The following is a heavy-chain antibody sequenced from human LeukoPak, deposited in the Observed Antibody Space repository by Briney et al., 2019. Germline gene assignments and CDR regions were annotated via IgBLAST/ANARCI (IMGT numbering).Heavy chain of an antibody. CDR1: VFTFYDYA. V-gene: IGHV3-43*02. Sequence: GGSLRLSSAASVFTFYDYAMHWVRHAPRKGLEWVSLISAEGGSRYYAGSVKGRFTISRDNSKNSLYLQMNSLRTEDTALYYCAKERFGAGGSYYWGPSGDYGLDVWGQGTTVTVSS. J-gene: IGHJ6*02. CDR2: ISAEGGSR. D-gene: IGHD1-26*01. CDR3: AKERFGAGGSYYWGPSGDYGLDV.